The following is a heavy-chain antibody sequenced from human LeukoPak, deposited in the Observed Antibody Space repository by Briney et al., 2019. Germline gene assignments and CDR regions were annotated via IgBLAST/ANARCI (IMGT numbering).Heavy chain of an antibody. Sequence: GGSLRLSCAPSGFTFSSYWMSWVRQAPGKGLEWVANIKQDGSEKYYVDSVKGRFTISRDNAKNSLYLQMNSLRAEDTAVYYCARDESYCSSTSCYPIYYYYYMDVWGKGTTVTVSS. V-gene: IGHV3-7*01. CDR2: IKQDGSEK. CDR3: ARDESYCSSTSCYPIYYYYYMDV. CDR1: GFTFSSYW. D-gene: IGHD2-2*01. J-gene: IGHJ6*03.